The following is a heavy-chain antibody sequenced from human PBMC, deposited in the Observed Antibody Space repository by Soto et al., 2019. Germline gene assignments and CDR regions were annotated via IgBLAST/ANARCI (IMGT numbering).Heavy chain of an antibody. D-gene: IGHD1-7*01. CDR3: ARGWPGGTNCCYFDI. Sequence: QVQLVESGGGVVQPGRSLRLSCAASGFTFGNFGIHWVRQAPGKGLEWVADISSDGSRKFYADSVKGRFTISRDNSKNTLYRQMNSLRTEDTAGYFCARGWPGGTNCCYFDIWGQGILVTVTS. V-gene: IGHV3-30*03. J-gene: IGHJ4*02. CDR2: ISSDGSRK. CDR1: GFTFGNFG.